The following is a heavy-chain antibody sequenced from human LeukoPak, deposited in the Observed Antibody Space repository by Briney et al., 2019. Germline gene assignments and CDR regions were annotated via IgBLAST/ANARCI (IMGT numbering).Heavy chain of an antibody. V-gene: IGHV3-7*01. CDR2: IKQDGTEK. Sequence: PGGSLRLSCAASGFAFNTYWMTWVRQAPDKRLEWVANIKQDGTEKYYVDSVKGRFTISRDNAKNSLYLQMNSLRVEDSAVYYCVRSGNLGYWGQGTLVTVSS. D-gene: IGHD3-3*01. J-gene: IGHJ4*02. CDR1: GFAFNTYW. CDR3: VRSGNLGY.